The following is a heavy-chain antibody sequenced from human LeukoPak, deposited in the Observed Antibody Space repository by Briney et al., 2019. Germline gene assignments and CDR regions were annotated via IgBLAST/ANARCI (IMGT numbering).Heavy chain of an antibody. D-gene: IGHD5-18*01. CDR1: GGSISSYY. CDR2: IYYSGST. CDR3: AKDTVHSYGYGFDY. J-gene: IGHJ4*02. Sequence: SETLSLTCTVSGGSISSYYWSWIRQPPGKGLEWIGYIYYSGSTNYNPSLKRRVTISVDTSKNQFSLKLSSVTAADTAIYYCAKDTVHSYGYGFDYWGQGTLVTVSS. V-gene: IGHV4-59*01.